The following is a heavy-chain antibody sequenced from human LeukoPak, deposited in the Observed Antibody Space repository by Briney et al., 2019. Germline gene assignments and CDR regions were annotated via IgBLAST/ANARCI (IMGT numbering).Heavy chain of an antibody. D-gene: IGHD5-18*01. V-gene: IGHV4-30-4*01. Sequence: PSQTLSLTCTVSGVSISSGHYYWSWIRQPPGKVLEWIGYIYYSGSTYYNPSLKSRVTISVDTSKNQLSLKLSSVTAADTAVYYCARDEGGYGTLLDYWGQGTMVTVSS. CDR3: ARDEGGYGTLLDY. CDR2: IYYSGST. CDR1: GVSISSGHYY. J-gene: IGHJ4*02.